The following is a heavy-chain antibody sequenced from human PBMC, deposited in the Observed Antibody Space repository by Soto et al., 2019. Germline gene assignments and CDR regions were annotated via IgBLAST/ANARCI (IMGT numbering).Heavy chain of an antibody. D-gene: IGHD3-3*01. CDR3: ARDLGYDFWSGYSGRGRPYYGMDV. CDR2: INPNSGGT. V-gene: IGHV1-2*04. Sequence: GASVKVSCKASGYTFTGYYMHWVRQAPGQGLEWMGWINPNSGGTNYAQKFQGWVTMTRDTSISTAYMELSRLRSDDTAVYYCARDLGYDFWSGYSGRGRPYYGMDVWGQGTTVTVSS. J-gene: IGHJ6*02. CDR1: GYTFTGYY.